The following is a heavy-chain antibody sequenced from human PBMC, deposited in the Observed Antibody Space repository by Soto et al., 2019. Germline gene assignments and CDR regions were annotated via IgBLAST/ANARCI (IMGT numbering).Heavy chain of an antibody. CDR2: ILLISGTA. D-gene: IGHD3-3*01. V-gene: IGHV1-69*06. J-gene: IGHJ6*02. Sequence: QVQLVQSGAEVKKPGSSVKVSCKASGGTFSSYAISWVRQAPGQGLEWMGGILLISGTANYAQKFQGRVTITAYKSTSTAYMELSSLRSEDTAVYYCGRDYSIFGVVITHYYYYGMDVWGQGTTVTVSS. CDR3: GRDYSIFGVVITHYYYYGMDV. CDR1: GGTFSSYA.